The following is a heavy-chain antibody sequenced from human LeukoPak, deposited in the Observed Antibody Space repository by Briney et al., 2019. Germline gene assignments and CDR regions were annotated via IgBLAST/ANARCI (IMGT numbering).Heavy chain of an antibody. D-gene: IGHD3-3*01. CDR2: INHSGST. Sequence: SETLSLTCAVHGGSFSGYYWSWIRQPPGKGLEWIGEINHSGSTSYNPSLKSRVTMSVDTSKNQFSLKLSSVTAADTAVYYCASIDFWSDYWGQGTLVTVSS. J-gene: IGHJ4*02. CDR1: GGSFSGYY. V-gene: IGHV4-34*01. CDR3: ASIDFWSDY.